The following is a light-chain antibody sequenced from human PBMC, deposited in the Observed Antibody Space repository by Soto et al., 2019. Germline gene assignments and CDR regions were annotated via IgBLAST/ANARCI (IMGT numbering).Light chain of an antibody. J-gene: IGLJ2*01. Sequence: QSALTQPASVSGSPGQSITISCTGTSSDVGGYNYVSWYQQHPGKAPKLMIYDVSNWPSGVSNRFSGSKSGNTASLTISGVQAEDEADYYCSSYTSSSTVVFGGGTQLTVL. CDR3: SSYTSSSTVV. CDR2: DVS. CDR1: SSDVGGYNY. V-gene: IGLV2-14*01.